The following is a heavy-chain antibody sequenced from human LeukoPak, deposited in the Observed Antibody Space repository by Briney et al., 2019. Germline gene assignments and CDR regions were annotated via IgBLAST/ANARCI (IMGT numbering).Heavy chain of an antibody. CDR3: ARGYSSSHDAFDI. J-gene: IGHJ3*02. CDR2: ISYDGSNK. CDR1: GFTFSSCA. V-gene: IGHV3-30*04. Sequence: GGSLRLSCAASGFTFSSCAMHWVRQAPGKGLEWVAVISYDGSNKYYADSVKGRFTISRDNSKNTLYLQMNSLRAEDTAVYYCARGYSSSHDAFDIWGQGTMVTVSS. D-gene: IGHD6-13*01.